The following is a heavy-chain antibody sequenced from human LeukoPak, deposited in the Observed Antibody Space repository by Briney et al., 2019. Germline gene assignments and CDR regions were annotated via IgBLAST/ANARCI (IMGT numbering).Heavy chain of an antibody. CDR2: IGIGSSPK. CDR1: GFTFNSYS. Sequence: GGSLRLSCAASGFTFNSYSLNWVRQAPGKGLEWVSYIGIGSSPKHYADSVKGRFIISRDNAKNSLYLQMNSLRDEDTAVYYCARVLYSSGWYDFDYWGQGTLVTVSS. D-gene: IGHD6-19*01. CDR3: ARVLYSSGWYDFDY. V-gene: IGHV3-48*02. J-gene: IGHJ4*02.